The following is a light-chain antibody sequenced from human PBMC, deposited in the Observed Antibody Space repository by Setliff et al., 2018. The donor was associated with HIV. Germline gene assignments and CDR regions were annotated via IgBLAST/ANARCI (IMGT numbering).Light chain of an antibody. CDR1: SSDVGGYSH. V-gene: IGLV2-14*01. CDR2: EVR. J-gene: IGLJ1*01. CDR3: SSYAITNTRP. Sequence: QSALTQPASVSGSPGQSITISCTGTSSDVGGYSHVSWYQQHPGKAPKLIIYEVRNRPSGVSNRFSGSKSGNTASLTISGLQAEDEADYYCSSYAITNTRPFGTGTKVTVL.